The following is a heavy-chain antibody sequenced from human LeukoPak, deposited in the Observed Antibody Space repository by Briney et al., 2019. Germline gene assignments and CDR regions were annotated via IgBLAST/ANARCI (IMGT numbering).Heavy chain of an antibody. J-gene: IGHJ3*02. CDR3: AKWFGEFDAFDI. D-gene: IGHD3-10*01. CDR2: ISGSSGST. Sequence: GGSLRLSCAASGFTFSSYAMSWVRQAPGKGLEWVSAISGSSGSTYYADSVKGRFTISRDNSKNTLYLQMNSLRAEDTAVYYCAKWFGEFDAFDIWGQGTMVTVSS. V-gene: IGHV3-23*01. CDR1: GFTFSSYA.